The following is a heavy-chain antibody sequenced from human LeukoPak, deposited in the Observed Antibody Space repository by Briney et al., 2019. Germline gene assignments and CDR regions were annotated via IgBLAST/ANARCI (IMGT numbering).Heavy chain of an antibody. D-gene: IGHD1-1*01. V-gene: IGHV1-69*13. J-gene: IGHJ4*02. Sequence: ASVKVSCKASGGTFSTYDISWVRQAPGQGLEWMGGIIPIFGTANYAQKFQGRVTITADESTSTAYMELSSLRSEDTAVYYCAGQLERGDYWGQGTLVTVSS. CDR2: IIPIFGTA. CDR1: GGTFSTYD. CDR3: AGQLERGDY.